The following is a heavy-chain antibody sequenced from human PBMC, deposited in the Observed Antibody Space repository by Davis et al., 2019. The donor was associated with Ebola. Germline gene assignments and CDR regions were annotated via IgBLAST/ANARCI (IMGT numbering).Heavy chain of an antibody. V-gene: IGHV3-11*01. CDR3: VRGHDFWSGHMDV. Sequence: PGGSLRLSCEASGFTFTKYYMSWIRQAPGKGLELISHISVSGRTTYYADSVKGRFTISRDNAKNSLYLQMNSLRAEDTAVYYCVRGHDFWSGHMDVWGQGTT. CDR1: GFTFTKYY. D-gene: IGHD3-3*01. CDR2: ISVSGRTT. J-gene: IGHJ6*02.